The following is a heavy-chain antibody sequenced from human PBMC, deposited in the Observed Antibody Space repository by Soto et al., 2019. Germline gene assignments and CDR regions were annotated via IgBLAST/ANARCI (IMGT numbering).Heavy chain of an antibody. J-gene: IGHJ4*02. D-gene: IGHD3-22*01. CDR3: ARGHPAPYYYDSSGYYGY. CDR1: GGSVSSGSYY. Sequence: QVQLQESGPGLVKPSETLSLTCTVSGGSVSSGSYYWSWIRQPPGKGLEWIGYIYYSGSTNYNPSLKSRVTISVDTSKNQFSLKLSSVTAPDTAVYYCARGHPAPYYYDSSGYYGYWGQGTLVTVSS. CDR2: IYYSGST. V-gene: IGHV4-61*01.